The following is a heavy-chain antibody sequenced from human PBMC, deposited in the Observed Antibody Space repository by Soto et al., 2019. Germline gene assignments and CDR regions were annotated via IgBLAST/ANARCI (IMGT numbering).Heavy chain of an antibody. D-gene: IGHD6-13*01. J-gene: IGHJ6*02. CDR1: GGSISRSSFY. Sequence: SETLSLTCTVSGGSISRSSFYWGWVRQPPGKGLEWIGSIYYSGSTYYNPSLKSRVTISVDTSKNQFSLKLSSVTAADTAVYYCARWAAGGPEISYYYGMDVWGQGTTVTVSS. CDR2: IYYSGST. CDR3: ARWAAGGPEISYYYGMDV. V-gene: IGHV4-39*01.